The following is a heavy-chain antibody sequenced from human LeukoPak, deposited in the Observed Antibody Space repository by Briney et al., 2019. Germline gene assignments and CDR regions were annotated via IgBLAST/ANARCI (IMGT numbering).Heavy chain of an antibody. CDR2: IYTSGST. V-gene: IGHV4-4*07. CDR3: ARGYYYDSSGYYFDYFDY. D-gene: IGHD3-22*01. CDR1: GGSISSYY. J-gene: IGHJ4*02. Sequence: SETLSLTCTVSGGSISSYYWSWIRQPAGKGLEWIGRIYTSGSTNYNPSLKSRVTMSVDTSKNQFSLKLSFVTAADTAVYYCARGYYYDSSGYYFDYFDYWGQGTLVTVSS.